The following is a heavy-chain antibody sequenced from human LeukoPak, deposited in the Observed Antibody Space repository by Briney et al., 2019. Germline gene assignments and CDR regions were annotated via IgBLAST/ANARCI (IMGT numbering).Heavy chain of an antibody. V-gene: IGHV3-20*01. Sequence: GGSLRLSCAASGFTFDDYGMSWVSQAPGKGLEWVSGINWNGGSTGYADSVKGRFTISRDNAKNSLYLQMNSLRAEDTALYHCARARMRSGSYYRLDYYYGMDVWGQGTTVTVSS. J-gene: IGHJ6*02. D-gene: IGHD3-10*01. CDR2: INWNGGST. CDR3: ARARMRSGSYYRLDYYYGMDV. CDR1: GFTFDDYG.